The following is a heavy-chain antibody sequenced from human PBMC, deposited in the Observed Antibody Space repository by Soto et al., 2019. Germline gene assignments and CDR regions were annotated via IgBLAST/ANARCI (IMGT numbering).Heavy chain of an antibody. J-gene: IGHJ6*02. CDR3: AREGERPSYYYGMDF. CDR1: GYSFTRYG. CDR2: ISGYNGKT. D-gene: IGHD1-1*01. V-gene: IGHV1-18*01. Sequence: QVQLVQSGNEVKKPGASVNVSCKASGYSFTRYGISWVRQAPGQGLEWMGWISGYNGKTKYAQNIQGRVSMTTETYTSKDDMELRSLGSDDTAVYYRAREGERPSYYYGMDFWGQGTTVTDSS.